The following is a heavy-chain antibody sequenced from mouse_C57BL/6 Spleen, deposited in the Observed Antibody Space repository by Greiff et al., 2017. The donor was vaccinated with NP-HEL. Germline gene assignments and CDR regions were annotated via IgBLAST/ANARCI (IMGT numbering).Heavy chain of an antibody. D-gene: IGHD1-1*01. CDR3: ARIYYYGSRTGENAMDY. Sequence: QVQLQQSGPELVKPGASVKISCKASGYAFSSSWMNWVKQRPGKGLEWIGRIYPGDGDTNYNGKFKGKATLTADKSSSTAYMQLSSLTSEDSAVYFCARIYYYGSRTGENAMDYWGQGTSVTVSS. CDR2: IYPGDGDT. CDR1: GYAFSSSW. J-gene: IGHJ4*01. V-gene: IGHV1-82*01.